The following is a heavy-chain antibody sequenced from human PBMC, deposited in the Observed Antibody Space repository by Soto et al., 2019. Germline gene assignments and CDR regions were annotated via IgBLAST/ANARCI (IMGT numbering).Heavy chain of an antibody. Sequence: SETLSLTCSVSGYSVTSSDYYWAWIRQPPGKGLEWIGSMFYSGLTYYNTSLKNRVNLSVDTSKNQFSVRLNSVTAADTAVYYFAPLSVSLSGPYGIHVWGQGTTVTVSS. CDR2: MFYSGLT. CDR1: GYSVTSSDYY. CDR3: APLSVSLSGPYGIHV. D-gene: IGHD2-15*01. J-gene: IGHJ6*02. V-gene: IGHV4-39*01.